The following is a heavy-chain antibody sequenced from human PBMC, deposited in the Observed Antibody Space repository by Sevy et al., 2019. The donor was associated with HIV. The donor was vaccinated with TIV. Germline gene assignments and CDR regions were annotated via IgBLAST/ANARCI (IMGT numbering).Heavy chain of an antibody. Sequence: ASVKVSCKASGGTFSSYAISWVRQAPGQRLEWMGGIIPIFRTANCAQKFQGRVTITADKSRSTAYMELSSLRSEDTAVYYCARDGAIQLSNYYYYYMDVWGKGTTVTVSS. CDR1: GGTFSSYA. D-gene: IGHD5-18*01. CDR3: ARDGAIQLSNYYYYYMDV. J-gene: IGHJ6*03. V-gene: IGHV1-69*06. CDR2: IIPIFRTA.